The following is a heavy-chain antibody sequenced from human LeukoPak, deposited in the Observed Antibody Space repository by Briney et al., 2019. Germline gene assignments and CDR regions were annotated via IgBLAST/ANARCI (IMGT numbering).Heavy chain of an antibody. CDR3: ARAGFNVWGSYRYDY. V-gene: IGHV4-34*01. Sequence: PSETLSLTCAVYGGSFSGYYWSWIRQPPGKGLEWIGEINHSGSTNYNPSLKSRVTISVGTSKNQFSLKLSSVTAADTAVYYCARAGFNVWGSYRYDYWGQGTLVTVSS. D-gene: IGHD3-16*02. CDR1: GGSFSGYY. CDR2: INHSGST. J-gene: IGHJ4*02.